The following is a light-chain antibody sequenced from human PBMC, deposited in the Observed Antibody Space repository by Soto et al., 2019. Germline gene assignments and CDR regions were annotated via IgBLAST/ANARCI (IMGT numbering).Light chain of an antibody. CDR1: QSVSSSY. J-gene: IGKJ1*01. CDR2: GAS. Sequence: EIVLTQSPGTLSLSPGERATLSCRASQSVSSSYLAWYQQKPGQAPRLLIYGASTRAPDIPARFSGSGSGTEFTLTISSLEPKDFAIYYCQQRSSWPGTFGQGTKVDIK. V-gene: IGKV3D-20*02. CDR3: QQRSSWPGT.